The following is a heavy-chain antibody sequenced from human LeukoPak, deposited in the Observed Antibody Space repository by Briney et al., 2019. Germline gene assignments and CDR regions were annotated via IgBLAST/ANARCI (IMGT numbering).Heavy chain of an antibody. CDR3: ARGYSVDTAMPGDV. J-gene: IGHJ6*04. CDR2: MYHGGSA. CDR1: SGSISRYY. D-gene: IGHD5-18*01. V-gene: IGHV4-59*12. Sequence: SETLSLTCTVSSGSISRYYWSWIRQSPGKALEWIGYMYHGGSAHYNPSLKNRVTMSVDTSKNLVSLKLSSVTAADTAVYYCARGYSVDTAMPGDVWGKGTTVTVSS.